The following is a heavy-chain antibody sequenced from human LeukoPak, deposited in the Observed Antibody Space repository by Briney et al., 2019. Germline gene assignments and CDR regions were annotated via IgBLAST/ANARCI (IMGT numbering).Heavy chain of an antibody. V-gene: IGHV3-11*01. CDR1: GFTFSDYY. CDR3: ARAVGTFRQTRWDMDV. D-gene: IGHD1-26*01. CDR2: ISSSGNSI. Sequence: AGGSLRLSCAASGFTFSDYYMTWIRQAPGRGLEWVSYISSSGNSIYYADSVKGRFTISRDNAKTSLYLRMNSLRAEDTAMYYCARAVGTFRQTRWDMDVWGQGTTVTVSS. J-gene: IGHJ6*01.